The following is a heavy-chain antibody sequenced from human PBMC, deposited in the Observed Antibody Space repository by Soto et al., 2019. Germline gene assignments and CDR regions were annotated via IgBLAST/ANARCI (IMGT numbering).Heavy chain of an antibody. Sequence: QVQLVQSGAAMKKPGPLVKVSCKASGGTFSNVAIAWVRQAPGQGLEWMGGIFPVFGTATYAQKFRGRVIIVADESTNTTYMELNSLTSEDTALYYCARAPQWSPTWYSYGLDVWGQGTSVIVSS. V-gene: IGHV1-69*12. CDR3: ARAPQWSPTWYSYGLDV. CDR2: IFPVFGTA. D-gene: IGHD2-15*01. CDR1: GGTFSNVA. J-gene: IGHJ6*02.